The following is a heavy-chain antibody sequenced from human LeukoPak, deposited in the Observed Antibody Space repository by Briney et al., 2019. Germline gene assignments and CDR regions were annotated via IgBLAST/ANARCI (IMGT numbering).Heavy chain of an antibody. D-gene: IGHD6-13*01. CDR3: ARVLGSSWYYFDH. Sequence: PSETLSPTCTVSGGSISSGSYYWSWIRQPAGRGLEWIGRIYTSGSTDYNPSLESRATISVDTSKNQFSLELSSVTAADTAVYYCARVLGSSWYYFDHWGQGTLVTVSS. J-gene: IGHJ4*02. CDR1: GGSISSGSYY. CDR2: IYTSGST. V-gene: IGHV4-61*02.